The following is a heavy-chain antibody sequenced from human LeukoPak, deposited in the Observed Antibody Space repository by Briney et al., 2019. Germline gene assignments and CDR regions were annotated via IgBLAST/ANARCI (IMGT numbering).Heavy chain of an antibody. CDR2: ISAYNGNT. CDR1: GYTFTSYG. J-gene: IGHJ4*02. V-gene: IGHV1-18*01. CDR3: AVVVAGQYYFDY. D-gene: IGHD2-15*01. Sequence: ASVKVSCKASGYTFTSYGISWVRQAPGQGLEWMGWISAYNGNTNYAQKLQGRVTMTTDTSTSTAYMELRSLRYEDTAIYFCAVVVAGQYYFDYWGQGTLVTVSS.